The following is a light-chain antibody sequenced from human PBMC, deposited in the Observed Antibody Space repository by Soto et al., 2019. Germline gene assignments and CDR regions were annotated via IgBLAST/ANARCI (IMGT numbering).Light chain of an antibody. CDR3: NSYKTSNNFV. Sequence: QSVLTQPASVSGSPGQAITVSCSGTSSDIGAHNFVSWYQQHPGKAPKLIIYEVINRPSGVSDRFSGSKSGNTASLTISGLQSEDEADYYCNSYKTSNNFVFGSGTKATVL. J-gene: IGLJ1*01. CDR1: SSDIGAHNF. CDR2: EVI. V-gene: IGLV2-14*03.